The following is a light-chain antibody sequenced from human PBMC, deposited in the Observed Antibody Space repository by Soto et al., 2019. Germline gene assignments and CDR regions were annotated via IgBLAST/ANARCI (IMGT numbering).Light chain of an antibody. CDR1: SSDVGGYNY. J-gene: IGLJ1*01. Sequence: QSALTQPASVSGSPGQSITISCTRTSSDVGGYNYVSWYQQHPGKAPKLMIYDVSNRPSGVSNRFSGSKSGNTASLTISGLQAEDEADYYCSSYTSSSTLVFGTGTKLTVL. V-gene: IGLV2-14*01. CDR3: SSYTSSSTLV. CDR2: DVS.